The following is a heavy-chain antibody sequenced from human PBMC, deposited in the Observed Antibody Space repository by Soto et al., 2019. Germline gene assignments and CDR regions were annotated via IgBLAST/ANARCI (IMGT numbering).Heavy chain of an antibody. J-gene: IGHJ5*02. CDR2: IIPILDIP. V-gene: IGHV1-69*02. CDR3: TRYGWQLAQGFDP. Sequence: ASVKVSCKASGGTFSRYTFTWVRQAPGQGLEWMGRIIPILDIPNYAQNFQGRVTITADKSTSTAYMELSSLTSEDTAVYYCTRYGWQLAQGFDPWGQGTLVTVSS. CDR1: GGTFSRYT. D-gene: IGHD2-15*01.